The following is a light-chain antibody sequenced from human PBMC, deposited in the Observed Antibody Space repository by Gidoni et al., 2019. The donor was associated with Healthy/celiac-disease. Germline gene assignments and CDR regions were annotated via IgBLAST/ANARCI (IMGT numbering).Light chain of an antibody. CDR3: QQSYSIPYT. Sequence: DIQVTQSPSSLSASVGDRVTITCRASQSISSYLNWYQQKPRKAPKLLIYAASSLQSGVPSRFSGSGSGTDFTLTISSLQPEDFATYYCQQSYSIPYTFGQGTKLEIK. CDR2: AAS. V-gene: IGKV1-39*01. CDR1: QSISSY. J-gene: IGKJ2*01.